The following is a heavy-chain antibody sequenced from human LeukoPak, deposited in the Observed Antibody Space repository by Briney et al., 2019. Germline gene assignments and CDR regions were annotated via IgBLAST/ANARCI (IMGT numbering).Heavy chain of an antibody. CDR1: GGSISGSNW. CDR2: IYHSGTT. V-gene: IGHV4-4*02. D-gene: IGHD3-10*01. Sequence: SETLSLTCGVSGGSISGSNWWSWVRQPPGKGLEWIGEIYHSGTTNYNPSLKSRLTISVDKSKNQFSLKLSSVTAADTAIYYCARDSSGSGTAFDYWGQGTLVTVSS. CDR3: ARDSSGSGTAFDY. J-gene: IGHJ4*02.